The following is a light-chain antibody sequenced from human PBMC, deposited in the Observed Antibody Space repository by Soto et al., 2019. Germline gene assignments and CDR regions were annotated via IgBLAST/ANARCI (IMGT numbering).Light chain of an antibody. J-gene: IGKJ1*01. V-gene: IGKV3-15*01. CDR3: QQYETFSGT. CDR2: DAS. CDR1: QSVSSN. Sequence: TQSPATRSVSPGERATLSCRASQSVSSNLAWYQQKPGQAPRLLIYDASALPRGVPSRFSGSGSGTKFTLTIASLQPDDFATYYCQQYETFSGTFGPGTKVDTK.